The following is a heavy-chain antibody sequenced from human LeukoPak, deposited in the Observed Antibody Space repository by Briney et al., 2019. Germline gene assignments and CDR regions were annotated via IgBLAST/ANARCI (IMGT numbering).Heavy chain of an antibody. D-gene: IGHD2-21*02. Sequence: SETLSLTCTVSGGSISSYYWSWIRQPPGKGLEWIGYIYYSGSTNYNPSLKGRVTISVDTSKNQFSLKLSSVTAADTAIYYCARSRAYCGGDCYSIEYWGQGTLVTGSS. CDR1: GGSISSYY. CDR2: IYYSGST. CDR3: ARSRAYCGGDCYSIEY. V-gene: IGHV4-59*01. J-gene: IGHJ4*02.